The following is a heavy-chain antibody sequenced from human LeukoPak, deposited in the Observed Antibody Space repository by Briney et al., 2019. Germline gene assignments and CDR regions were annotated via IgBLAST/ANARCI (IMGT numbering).Heavy chain of an antibody. D-gene: IGHD3-10*01. CDR2: VDHTGST. Sequence: SETLSLTCTVSDDSITMYYWTWIRQPPGKGLEWIGYVDHTGSTKFNPSLNGRVSISRDTSNNFFSLRLRPVTAADTAVYYCARVPAIIYGSGSYSRRPTSNYYMDVWGKGTTVTISS. V-gene: IGHV4-59*01. J-gene: IGHJ6*03. CDR3: ARVPAIIYGSGSYSRRPTSNYYMDV. CDR1: DDSITMYY.